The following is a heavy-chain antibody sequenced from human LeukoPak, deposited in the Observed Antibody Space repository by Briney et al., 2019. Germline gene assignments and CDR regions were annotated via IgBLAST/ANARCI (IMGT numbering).Heavy chain of an antibody. CDR2: IWYDGSNK. D-gene: IGHD2-15*01. J-gene: IGHJ5*02. CDR3: ARDGSQSCSDGSCDWFDP. Sequence: PGGSLRLSCAASGFTFSSHGMHWVRQAPGKGLEWVAVIWYDGSNKYYADSVKGRFTISRDSSKNTLYLQLSRLRAEDTAVYYCARDGSQSCSDGSCDWFDPWGQGALVNVSS. CDR1: GFTFSSHG. V-gene: IGHV3-33*01.